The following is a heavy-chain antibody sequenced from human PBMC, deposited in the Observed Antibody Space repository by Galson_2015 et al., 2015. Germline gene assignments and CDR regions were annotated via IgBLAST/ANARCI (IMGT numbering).Heavy chain of an antibody. D-gene: IGHD6-6*01. CDR3: ARVGGDIAARTWGYFDY. CDR1: GFTFSSYA. V-gene: IGHV3-30-3*01. CDR2: ISYDGSNK. Sequence: SLRLSCAASGFTFSSYAMHWVRQAPGKGLEWVAVISYDGSNKFYADSVKGRFTISRDNSKNTLYLQMNSLRPEGTAVYYCARVGGDIAARTWGYFDYWGQGTLVTASS. J-gene: IGHJ4*02.